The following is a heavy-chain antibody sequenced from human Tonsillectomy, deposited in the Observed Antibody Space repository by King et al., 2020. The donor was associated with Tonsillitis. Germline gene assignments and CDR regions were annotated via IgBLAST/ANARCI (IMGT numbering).Heavy chain of an antibody. CDR1: GGSMSNHY. V-gene: IGHV4-59*11. J-gene: IGHJ4*02. D-gene: IGHD2-2*01. CDR2: IYYSGTT. CDR3: AREYCDNTSCYFFDY. Sequence: PLQESGPGLVKPSETLSLTCTVSGGSMSNHYWSWIRQPPGKGLEWIGYIYYSGTTKYNPSLKSRVTISMDTSKNQFSLRLSSVTAADSAVYYCAREYCDNTSCYFFDYWGQGTLVTVSS.